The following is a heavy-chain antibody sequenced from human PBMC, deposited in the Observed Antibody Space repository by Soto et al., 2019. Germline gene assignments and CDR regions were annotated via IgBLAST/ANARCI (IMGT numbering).Heavy chain of an antibody. CDR2: IYYSGST. V-gene: IGHV4-39*01. CDR3: ARQWGITIFGVVGKFDY. Sequence: SETLSLTCTVSGGSISSSSYYWGWIRQPPGKGLEWIGSIYYSGSTYYNPSLKSRVTISVDTSKNQFSLKLSSVTAADTAVYYCARQWGITIFGVVGKFDYWGQGTLVTVSS. D-gene: IGHD3-3*01. CDR1: GGSISSSSYY. J-gene: IGHJ4*02.